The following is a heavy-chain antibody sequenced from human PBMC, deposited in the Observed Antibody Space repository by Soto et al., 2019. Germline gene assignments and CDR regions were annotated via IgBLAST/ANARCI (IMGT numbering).Heavy chain of an antibody. CDR1: GGTFSSYA. CDR3: ARDIVATGDDY. D-gene: IGHD5-12*01. V-gene: IGHV1-69*13. Sequence: AASVKVSCKASGGTFSSYAISWVRQAPGQGLEWMGGIIPIFGAANYAQKFQGRVTITADESTSTAYMELSSLRSEDTAVYYCARDIVATGDDYWGQGTLVTVSS. J-gene: IGHJ4*02. CDR2: IIPIFGAA.